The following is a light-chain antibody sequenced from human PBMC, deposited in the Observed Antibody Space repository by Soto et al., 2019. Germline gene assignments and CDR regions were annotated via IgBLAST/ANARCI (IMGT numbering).Light chain of an antibody. Sequence: QSVLTQPPSASGTPGQRVTISCSGSSSNIGSNTANWYQQLPGTAPKLLIYSNNQRPSGVPDRFSGSKSGTSASLAISGHQSEDEADYYCAAWDDSLNGYVFGTGTKVTV. CDR3: AAWDDSLNGYV. V-gene: IGLV1-44*01. CDR2: SNN. J-gene: IGLJ1*01. CDR1: SSNIGSNT.